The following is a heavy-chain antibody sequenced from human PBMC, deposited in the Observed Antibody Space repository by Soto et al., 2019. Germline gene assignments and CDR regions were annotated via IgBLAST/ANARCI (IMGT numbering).Heavy chain of an antibody. CDR2: ISGSGGST. V-gene: IGHV3-23*01. Sequence: GGSLRLSCVASGFTFTNFGMSWARQAPGKGLEWVSAISGSGGSTYYAESVKGRFTISRDNSKNTLFLQMNSLRAEDTAVYYCAKDAARIIFTADWFDPWGQGTLVTVSS. J-gene: IGHJ5*02. CDR3: AKDAARIIFTADWFDP. D-gene: IGHD3-10*01. CDR1: GFTFTNFG.